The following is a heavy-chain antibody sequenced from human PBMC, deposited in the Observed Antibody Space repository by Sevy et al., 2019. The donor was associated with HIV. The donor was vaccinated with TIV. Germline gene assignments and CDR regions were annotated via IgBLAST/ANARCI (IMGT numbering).Heavy chain of an antibody. CDR1: GYTFTSYG. V-gene: IGHV1-18*01. CDR2: ISAYNGNT. Sequence: ASVKVSCKASGYTFTSYGISWVRQAPGQGLEWMGWISAYNGNTNYAQKLQGRVTMTTDTSTSTAYMELRSLRSDDTAVYYCARQATYYYDSSGYHTDFDYWGQGTLVTVSP. J-gene: IGHJ4*02. CDR3: ARQATYYYDSSGYHTDFDY. D-gene: IGHD3-22*01.